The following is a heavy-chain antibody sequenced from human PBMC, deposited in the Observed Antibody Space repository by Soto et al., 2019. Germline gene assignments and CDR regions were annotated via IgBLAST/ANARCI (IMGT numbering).Heavy chain of an antibody. D-gene: IGHD5-18*01. CDR3: AHWADVDTATDY. J-gene: IGHJ4*02. V-gene: IGHV2-5*02. CDR2: IYWDDDK. CDR1: GFSLSTSGVG. Sequence: GSGPTLVNPTQTLTLTCTFSGFSLSTSGVGVGWIRQPPGKALEWLALIYWDDDKRYSPSLKSRLTITKDTSKNQVVLTMTNMDPVDTATYDCAHWADVDTATDYWGQGTLVTVSS.